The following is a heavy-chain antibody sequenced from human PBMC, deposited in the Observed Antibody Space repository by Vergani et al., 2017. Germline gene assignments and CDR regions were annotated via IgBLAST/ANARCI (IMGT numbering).Heavy chain of an antibody. V-gene: IGHV1-46*03. CDR1: GYTFSSYY. CDR3: ARGKRXVTGTETADVFYV. J-gene: IGHJ3*01. Sequence: VQLVQSGPAVKKPGASVKVSCKASGYTFSSYYIHWVRQAPGQGLEWMEINNPSGGTISYAQKFQGRVTLTWDTSTSTVYMELSSLRSEDTAVYYCARGKRXVTGTETADVFYVWCQGTMVTVSS. CDR2: NNPSGGTI. D-gene: IGHD2-21*02.